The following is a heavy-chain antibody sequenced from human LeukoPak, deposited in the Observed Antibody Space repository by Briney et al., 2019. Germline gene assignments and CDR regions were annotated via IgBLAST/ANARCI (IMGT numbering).Heavy chain of an antibody. J-gene: IGHJ4*02. Sequence: GGSLRLSCAASGFTFSSYAMSWVRQAPGKGLEWVSAISGSGGSTYCADSVKGRFTISRDNSKNTLYLQMNSLRAEDTAVYYCAKVSKSSSSPYYFDYWGQGTLVTVSS. CDR1: GFTFSSYA. D-gene: IGHD6-6*01. CDR2: ISGSGGST. V-gene: IGHV3-23*01. CDR3: AKVSKSSSSPYYFDY.